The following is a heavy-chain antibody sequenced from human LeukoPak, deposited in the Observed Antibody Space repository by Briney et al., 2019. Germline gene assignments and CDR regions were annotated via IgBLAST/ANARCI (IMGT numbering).Heavy chain of an antibody. CDR1: GFTFSSYA. CDR3: ARESPGYGQLDY. D-gene: IGHD5-18*01. Sequence: PERSLRLSCAASGFTFSSYAMHWVRQAPGKGLEWVAVISYDGSNKYYADSVKGRFTISRDNSKNTLYLQMNSLRAEDTAVYYCARESPGYGQLDYWGQGTLVTVSS. V-gene: IGHV3-30-3*01. CDR2: ISYDGSNK. J-gene: IGHJ4*02.